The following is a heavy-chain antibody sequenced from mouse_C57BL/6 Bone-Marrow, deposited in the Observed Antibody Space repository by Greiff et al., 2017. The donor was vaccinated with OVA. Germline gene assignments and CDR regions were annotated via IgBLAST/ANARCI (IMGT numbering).Heavy chain of an antibody. CDR1: GFSFNTYA. V-gene: IGHV10-1*01. Sequence: EVQRVESGGGLVQPKGSLKLSCAASGFSFNTYAMNWVRQAPGKGLEWVARIRSKSNNYATYYADSVKDRFTISRDDSESMLYLQMNNLKTEDTAMYYCVRPLYYSNYNYAMDYWGQGTSVTVSS. D-gene: IGHD2-5*01. J-gene: IGHJ4*01. CDR2: IRSKSNNYAT. CDR3: VRPLYYSNYNYAMDY.